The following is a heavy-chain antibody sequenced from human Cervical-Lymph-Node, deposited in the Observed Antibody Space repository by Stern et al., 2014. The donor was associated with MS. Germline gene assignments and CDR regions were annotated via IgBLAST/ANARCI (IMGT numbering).Heavy chain of an antibody. CDR1: GFVFRRYA. D-gene: IGHD1-26*01. CDR2: ISYDGRDK. V-gene: IGHV3-30*04. CDR3: AKGGSGSYLD. J-gene: IGHJ4*02. Sequence: VQLVESGGGVVQPGRSLRLSCAASGFVFRRYALHWVRQAPGKGLEWGAIISYDGRDKYYTDSVKGRFTVSRDTSNNTVDLEMNSLRLEDTAVYYCAKGGSGSYLDWGQGSLVTVSS.